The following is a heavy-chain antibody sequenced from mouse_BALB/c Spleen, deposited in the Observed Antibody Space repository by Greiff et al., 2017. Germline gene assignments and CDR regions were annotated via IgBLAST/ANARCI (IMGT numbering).Heavy chain of an antibody. Sequence: EVQRVESGGGLVKPGGSLKLSCAASGFTFSSYAMSWVRQTPEKRLEWVASISSGGSTYYPDSVKGRFTISRDNARNILYLQMSSLRSEDTAMYYCARGGLYYFDYWGQGTTLTVSS. CDR2: ISSGGST. J-gene: IGHJ2*01. CDR1: GFTFSSYA. V-gene: IGHV5-6-5*01. CDR3: ARGGLYYFDY.